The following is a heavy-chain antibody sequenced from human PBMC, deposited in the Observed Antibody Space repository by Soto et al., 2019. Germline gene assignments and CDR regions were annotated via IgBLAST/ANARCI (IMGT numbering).Heavy chain of an antibody. J-gene: IGHJ6*02. Sequence: SETLSLTCTVSGGSISNGGYYWTWIRQHPGKGLEWIGYIYYSGSTYYNPSLKSRVTISVDTSKNQFSLKLTSVTAADTAVYYCARDVTDFWSGHEGMDVWGQGTTVTVSS. D-gene: IGHD3-3*01. V-gene: IGHV4-31*03. CDR3: ARDVTDFWSGHEGMDV. CDR1: GGSISNGGYY. CDR2: IYYSGST.